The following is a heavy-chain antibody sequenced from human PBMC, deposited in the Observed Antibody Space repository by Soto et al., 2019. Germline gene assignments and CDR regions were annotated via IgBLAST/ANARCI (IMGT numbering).Heavy chain of an antibody. D-gene: IGHD2-8*02. J-gene: IGHJ4*02. CDR1: GGSFSGYC. Sequence: PSETLSLTCAVYGGSFSGYCWTWIRQPPGTGLEWIGEINHSGSTNYNPSLKSRVTISVDTSKNQFSLKLTSVTAADTAVYYCARDKITGLFDYWGQGTQVTVSS. V-gene: IGHV4-34*01. CDR2: INHSGST. CDR3: ARDKITGLFDY.